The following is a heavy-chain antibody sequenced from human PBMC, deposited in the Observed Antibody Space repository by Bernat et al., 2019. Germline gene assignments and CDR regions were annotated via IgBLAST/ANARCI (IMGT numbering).Heavy chain of an antibody. CDR2: ISSSSSTI. J-gene: IGHJ4*02. CDR1: GFTFSSYS. V-gene: IGHV3-48*01. Sequence: EVQLVESGGGLVKPGGSLRLSCAASGFTFSSYSMNWVRQAPGKGLEWVSYISSSSSTIYYADSVKGRFTISRDNAKNSLYLQMNSLRAEDTAVYYCASANTYYYDSSGYYYFDYWGQGTLVTVSS. D-gene: IGHD3-22*01. CDR3: ASANTYYYDSSGYYYFDY.